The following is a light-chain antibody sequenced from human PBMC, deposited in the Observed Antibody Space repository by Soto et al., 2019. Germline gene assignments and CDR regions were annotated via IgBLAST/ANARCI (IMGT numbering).Light chain of an antibody. Sequence: EIVLTQSPGTLSLSPGERATLSCRASQSVSSSYLAWYQQKPGKAPRLLIYDASSRATGIPDRFSGSGSGTDFTLTISRLEPEDFAVYYCQQYGISPRTFGQGTKVEIK. CDR3: QQYGISPRT. V-gene: IGKV3-20*01. J-gene: IGKJ1*01. CDR1: QSVSSSY. CDR2: DAS.